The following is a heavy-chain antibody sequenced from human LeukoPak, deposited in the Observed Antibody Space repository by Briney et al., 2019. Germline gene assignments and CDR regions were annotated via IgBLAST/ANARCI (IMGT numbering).Heavy chain of an antibody. CDR3: ARVMGRYCSSTSCYVDY. V-gene: IGHV3-21*01. CDR1: GFTFSSYS. Sequence: GGSLRLSCAASGFTFSSYSMNWVRQAPGKGLEWVSSISSSSSYIYYADSVKGRFTISRDNSKNTLYLQMNSPRAEDTAVYYCARVMGRYCSSTSCYVDYWGQGTLVTVSS. D-gene: IGHD2-2*01. CDR2: ISSSSSYI. J-gene: IGHJ4*02.